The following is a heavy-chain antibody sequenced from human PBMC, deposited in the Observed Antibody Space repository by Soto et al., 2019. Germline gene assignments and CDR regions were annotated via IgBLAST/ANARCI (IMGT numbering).Heavy chain of an antibody. CDR2: INAGNGNT. D-gene: IGHD6-13*01. V-gene: IGHV1-3*01. CDR1: GYTFTSYV. J-gene: IGHJ4*02. Sequence: ASVKISCKASGYTFTSYVMHWVRQAPGQRLEWMGWINAGNGNTKYSQKFQGRVTITRDTSASTAYMELSSLRSEDTAVYYCARDSTFGITWQQLDPPAYWGQGTLVTVSS. CDR3: ARDSTFGITWQQLDPPAY.